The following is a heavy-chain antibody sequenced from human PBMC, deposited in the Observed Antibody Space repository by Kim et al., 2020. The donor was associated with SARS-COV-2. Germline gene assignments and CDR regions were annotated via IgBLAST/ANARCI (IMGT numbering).Heavy chain of an antibody. CDR1: GGSFSGYY. D-gene: IGHD3-16*02. V-gene: IGHV4-34*01. Sequence: SETLSLTCAVYGGSFSGYYWSWIRQPPGKGLEWIGEINHSGSTNYNPSLKSRVTISVDTSKNQFSLKLSSVTAADTAVYYCARGPRRIYDYVWGSYRQGGYFDYWGQGTLVTVSS. J-gene: IGHJ4*02. CDR3: ARGPRRIYDYVWGSYRQGGYFDY. CDR2: INHSGST.